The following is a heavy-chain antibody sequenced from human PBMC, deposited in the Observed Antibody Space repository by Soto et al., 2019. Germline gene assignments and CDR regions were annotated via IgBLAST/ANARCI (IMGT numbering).Heavy chain of an antibody. Sequence: QVQLVQSGAEVKKPGASVKVSCKASGYTFTSYDINWVRQATGQGLEWMGWMNPNSGNTGYAQKFQGRVTMTRNTSISTAYMELSSLRSEDTAVYYCARVGRTSRLQGYWFDPWGQGTLVTVSS. CDR3: ARVGRTSRLQGYWFDP. D-gene: IGHD4-4*01. CDR1: GYTFTSYD. J-gene: IGHJ5*02. CDR2: MNPNSGNT. V-gene: IGHV1-8*01.